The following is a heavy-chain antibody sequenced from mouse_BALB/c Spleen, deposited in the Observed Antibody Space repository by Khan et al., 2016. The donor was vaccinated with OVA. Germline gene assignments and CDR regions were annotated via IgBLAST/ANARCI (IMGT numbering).Heavy chain of an antibody. CDR3: AGNYDYDEGLTY. CDR1: GFSLTSYG. CDR2: IWSVGST. D-gene: IGHD2-4*01. Sequence: QVQLKESGPGLVQPSQSLSITCTVSGFSLTSYGVHWFRQSPGKGLEWLGVIWSVGSTDYNAAFISRLTISKDNSKSQAFFKMNSLQANDTAIYDGAGNYDYDEGLTYWGQGTLVTVSA. V-gene: IGHV2-2*02. J-gene: IGHJ3*01.